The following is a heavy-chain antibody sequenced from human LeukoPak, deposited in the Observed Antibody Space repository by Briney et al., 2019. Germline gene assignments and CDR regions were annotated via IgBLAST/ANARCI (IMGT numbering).Heavy chain of an antibody. D-gene: IGHD1-1*01. Sequence: PSETLSLTCSVYTASISDTTHFWGWIRQPPGKGLEWIGSVLHSGKTFYNPSLRTRASISVDTSTNQFSLTLTSVTAADAAVYYCARPESVGLPTAPLHYWGQGFLVAVSS. J-gene: IGHJ4*02. CDR1: TASISDTTHF. CDR3: ARPESVGLPTAPLHY. V-gene: IGHV4-39*01. CDR2: VLHSGKT.